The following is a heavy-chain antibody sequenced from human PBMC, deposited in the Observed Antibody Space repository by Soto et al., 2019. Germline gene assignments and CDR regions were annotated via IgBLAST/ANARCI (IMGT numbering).Heavy chain of an antibody. D-gene: IGHD6-19*01. CDR3: ARRSGYSSGWYYFDY. CDR1: GGSISSYY. Sequence: SETLSLTCTVSGGSISSYYWSWIRQPPGKGLEWIGYIYYSGSTNYNPSLKSRVTISVDTSKNQFSLKLSSVTAADTAVYYCARRSGYSSGWYYFDYWGQGTLVTISS. J-gene: IGHJ4*02. V-gene: IGHV4-59*01. CDR2: IYYSGST.